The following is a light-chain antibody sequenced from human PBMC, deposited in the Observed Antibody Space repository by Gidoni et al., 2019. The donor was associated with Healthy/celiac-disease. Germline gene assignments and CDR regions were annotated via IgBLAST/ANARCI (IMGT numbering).Light chain of an antibody. V-gene: IGKV3-11*01. Sequence: EIVFTPSPATLSFSPGERATLSCRASQSVSSYLAWYQQKPGQAPRLLIYDASNRATGIPARFSGSGSGTDFTLTISSREPEDFAVYYCQQRSNWPPLTFGGGTKVEIK. J-gene: IGKJ4*01. CDR1: QSVSSY. CDR2: DAS. CDR3: QQRSNWPPLT.